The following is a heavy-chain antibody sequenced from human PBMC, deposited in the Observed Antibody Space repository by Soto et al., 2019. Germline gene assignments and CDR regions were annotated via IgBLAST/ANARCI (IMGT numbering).Heavy chain of an antibody. J-gene: IGHJ4*02. D-gene: IGHD6-19*01. CDR1: GFTFSSYA. CDR3: ARSNGYSSGWYGY. Sequence: QVQLVESGGGVVQPGRSLRLSCAASGFTFSSYAMHWVRQAPGKGLEWVAVISYDGSNKYYADSVKGRFTISRDDSKNTLFLRMNSLRAEDPAVYYCARSNGYSSGWYGYWGQGTLDIVSS. CDR2: ISYDGSNK. V-gene: IGHV3-30-3*01.